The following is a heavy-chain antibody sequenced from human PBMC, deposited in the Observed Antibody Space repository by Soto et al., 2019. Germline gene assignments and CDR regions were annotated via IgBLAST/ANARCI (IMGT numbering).Heavy chain of an antibody. V-gene: IGHV1-69*17. J-gene: IGHJ4*02. Sequence: QVQLVQSGAEVKRPGSSVKVSCESSGDTFNSYVISWVRQAPGQGLEWMGGIIPIIGVTHYAQKFQGRVTISALSSTGTAYMEMTNLGFEGTALYYCARESLGAKGADHWGQGTLVTVSS. CDR1: GDTFNSYV. D-gene: IGHD3-16*01. CDR3: ARESLGAKGADH. CDR2: IIPIIGVT.